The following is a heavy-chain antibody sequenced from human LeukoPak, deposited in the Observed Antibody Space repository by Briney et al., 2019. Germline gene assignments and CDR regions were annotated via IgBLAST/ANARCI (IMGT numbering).Heavy chain of an antibody. CDR2: IYYSGST. CDR1: GGSISSGGYY. CDR3: ARGDTGYDKAVEFDY. J-gene: IGHJ4*02. Sequence: SETLSLTCTVSGGSISSGGYYWSWIRQHPGKGLEWIGYIYYSGSTYYNPSLKSRVTISVDTSKNQFSLKLSSVTAADTAVYYCARGDTGYDKAVEFDYWGQGTLVTVSS. D-gene: IGHD5-12*01. V-gene: IGHV4-31*03.